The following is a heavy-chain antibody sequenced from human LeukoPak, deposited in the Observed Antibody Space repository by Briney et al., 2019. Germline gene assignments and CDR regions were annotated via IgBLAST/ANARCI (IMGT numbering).Heavy chain of an antibody. CDR3: ARDPERYCSGGSCYSAIDY. J-gene: IGHJ4*02. V-gene: IGHV3-33*01. Sequence: GRSLRLSCAASGFTFSSYGMHWVRQAPGKGLEWVAVIWYDGSNEYYADSVKGRFTISRDNSKNTLYLQMNSLRAEDTAVYYCARDPERYCSGGSCYSAIDYWGQGTLVTVSS. CDR1: GFTFSSYG. CDR2: IWYDGSNE. D-gene: IGHD2-15*01.